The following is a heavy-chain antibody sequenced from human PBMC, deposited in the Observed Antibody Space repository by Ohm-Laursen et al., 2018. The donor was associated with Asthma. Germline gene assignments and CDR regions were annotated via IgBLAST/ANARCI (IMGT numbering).Heavy chain of an antibody. CDR1: GFTFSSYA. D-gene: IGHD3-22*01. CDR3: AKVPLYDSSGGY. J-gene: IGHJ4*02. V-gene: IGHV3-23*01. CDR2: ISGSGGST. Sequence: GSLRLSCAAPGFTFSSYAMSWVRQAPGKGLEWVSAISGSGGSTYYADSVKGRFTISRDNSKNTLYLQMNSLRAEDTAVYYCAKVPLYDSSGGYWGQGTLVTVSS.